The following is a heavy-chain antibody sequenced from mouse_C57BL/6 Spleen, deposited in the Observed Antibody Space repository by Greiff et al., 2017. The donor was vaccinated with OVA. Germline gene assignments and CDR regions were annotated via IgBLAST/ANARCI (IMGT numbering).Heavy chain of an antibody. Sequence: QVQLQQPGAELVKPGASVKMSCKASGYTFTSYWITWVKQRPGQGLEWIGDIYPGSGSTNYNEKFKSKATLTVDTSSSTAYMQLSSLTSEDSAVYYCARSGITTVVAGDYFDYWGQGTTLTVSS. D-gene: IGHD1-1*01. V-gene: IGHV1-55*01. CDR1: GYTFTSYW. CDR2: IYPGSGST. J-gene: IGHJ2*01. CDR3: ARSGITTVVAGDYFDY.